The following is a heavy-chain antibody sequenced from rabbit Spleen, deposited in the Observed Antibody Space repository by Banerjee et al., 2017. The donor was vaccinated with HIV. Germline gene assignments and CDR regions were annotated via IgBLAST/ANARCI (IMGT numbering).Heavy chain of an antibody. CDR2: IDAGSSGFT. CDR3: ARSAGTKSSNWLIFTL. V-gene: IGHV1S40*01. D-gene: IGHD1-1*01. J-gene: IGHJ4*01. Sequence: QSLEESGGDLVKPGASLTLTCTASGFSFSSSSFSGDSYMCWVRQAPGKGLEWIACIDAGSSGFTYYATWAIGRFTISKTSSTTVTLQMTSLTAADTATYFCARSAGTKSSNWLIFTLWGQGTLVTVS. CDR1: GFSFSSSSFSGDSY.